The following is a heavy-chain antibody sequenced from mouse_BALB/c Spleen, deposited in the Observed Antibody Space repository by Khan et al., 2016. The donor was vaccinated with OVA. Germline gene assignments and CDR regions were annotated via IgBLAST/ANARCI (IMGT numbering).Heavy chain of an antibody. CDR3: AREPFYCHFDY. CDR2: IDPANGNT. J-gene: IGHJ2*01. CDR1: GFNIKDTY. D-gene: IGHD2-1*01. Sequence: VQLKQSGAELVKPGASVKLSCTASGFNIKDTYMHWVKQRPEQGLEWIGRIDPANGNTKYDPKFQGKATITADTSSNTAYLQLSSLTSEDTAVYYCAREPFYCHFDYWGQGTTLTVSS. V-gene: IGHV14-3*02.